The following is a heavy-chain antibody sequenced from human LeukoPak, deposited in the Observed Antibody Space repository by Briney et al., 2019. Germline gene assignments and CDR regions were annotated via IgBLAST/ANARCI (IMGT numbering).Heavy chain of an antibody. CDR1: GFTFSSYA. J-gene: IGHJ4*02. CDR3: AREEVDTAAIDY. V-gene: IGHV3-23*01. CDR2: ISGSGTST. D-gene: IGHD5-18*01. Sequence: GGSLRLSCAASGFTFSSYAMSWVRQAPGKGLEWVSGISGSGTSTFYADSVKGRFTISRDNSKNTLYLQMNSLRVEDTAVCYCAREEVDTAAIDYWGQGTLVTVSS.